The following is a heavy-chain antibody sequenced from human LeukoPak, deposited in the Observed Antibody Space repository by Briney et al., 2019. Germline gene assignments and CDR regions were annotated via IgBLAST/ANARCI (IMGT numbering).Heavy chain of an antibody. V-gene: IGHV1-69*04. Sequence: SVKVSCKASGGTFDNSAINWVRQAPGQGLEWMGRIIPIFNIPNYAQKLQGRVTIAADKPTSTAYMELSSLRSDDTAVYYCAREKMEVGYYGLDVWGQGTTVTVSS. J-gene: IGHJ6*02. CDR2: IIPIFNIP. CDR3: AREKMEVGYYGLDV. D-gene: IGHD1-1*01. CDR1: GGTFDNSA.